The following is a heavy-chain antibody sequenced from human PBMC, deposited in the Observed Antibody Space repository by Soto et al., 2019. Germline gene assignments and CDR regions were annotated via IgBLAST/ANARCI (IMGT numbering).Heavy chain of an antibody. D-gene: IGHD7-27*01. V-gene: IGHV4-4*02. J-gene: IGHJ5*02. CDR2: GYHSGST. CDR3: ARDLRRSNSGIDP. CDR1: GGSIIMSNW. Sequence: QVQLQESGPGLVKPSGTLSLTCAVSGGSIIMSNWWRWVRLPPGKGLEWIGEGYHSGSTTYNPSLKRRVSISVDKSKNPFYLGLSSVTAADTAVYYCARDLRRSNSGIDPWGQGILVTVSS.